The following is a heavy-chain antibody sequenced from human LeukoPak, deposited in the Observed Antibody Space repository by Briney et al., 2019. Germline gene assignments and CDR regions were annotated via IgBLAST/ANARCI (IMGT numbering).Heavy chain of an antibody. CDR2: INHSGRT. CDR3: ARSMPSPSPPLWLPYYYYYMDV. D-gene: IGHD5-18*01. Sequence: PSETLSLTCAVYGGSFSGYYWSWIRQPPGKGLEWVGEINHSGRTNYNPSLKSRVTISVDTSKNQFSLKLSSVTAADTAVYYCARSMPSPSPPLWLPYYYYYMDVWGKGTTVTVSS. CDR1: GGSFSGYY. V-gene: IGHV4-34*01. J-gene: IGHJ6*03.